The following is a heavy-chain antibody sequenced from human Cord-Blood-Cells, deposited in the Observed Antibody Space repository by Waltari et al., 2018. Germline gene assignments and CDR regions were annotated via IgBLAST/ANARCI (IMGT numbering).Heavy chain of an antibody. J-gene: IGHJ6*02. V-gene: IGHV1-69*06. D-gene: IGHD7-27*01. CDR3: ARSKTGDYYYYYSMDV. Sequence: QVQLVQSGAEVKKPGSSVKVSCKASGGTFSSYAISWVRQAPGQGLEWMGGIIPIFGTANYAQNVQGRGTITADKSTSTAYMELSSLRSEDTAVYYCARSKTGDYYYYYSMDVWGQGTTVTVSS. CDR1: GGTFSSYA. CDR2: IIPIFGTA.